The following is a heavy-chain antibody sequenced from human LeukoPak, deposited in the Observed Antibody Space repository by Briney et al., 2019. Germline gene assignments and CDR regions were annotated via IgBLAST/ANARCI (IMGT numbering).Heavy chain of an antibody. CDR1: GGSISSGDYY. CDR3: ARSVVPAAGFDY. D-gene: IGHD2-2*01. Sequence: SETLSLTCTVSGGSISSGDYYWSWIRQPPGKGLEWIGYIYYSGSTNYNPSLKSRVTISVDTSKNQFSLKLSSVTAADTAVYYCARSVVPAAGFDYWGQGTLVTVSS. J-gene: IGHJ4*02. V-gene: IGHV4-61*08. CDR2: IYYSGST.